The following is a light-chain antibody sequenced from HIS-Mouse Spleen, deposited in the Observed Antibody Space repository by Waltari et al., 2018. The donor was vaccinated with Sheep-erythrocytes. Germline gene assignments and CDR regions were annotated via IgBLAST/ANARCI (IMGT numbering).Light chain of an antibody. Sequence: QSALTQPASVSGSPGQSITISCTGTSSDVGSYNLFSWYQQHPGKAPKLMIYEGSKRPSGVSNRFSGSKSGNTASLTIPGLQAEDEADYYCCSYAGSSTWVFGGGTKLTVL. CDR2: EGS. V-gene: IGLV2-23*01. CDR3: CSYAGSSTWV. J-gene: IGLJ3*02. CDR1: SSDVGSYNL.